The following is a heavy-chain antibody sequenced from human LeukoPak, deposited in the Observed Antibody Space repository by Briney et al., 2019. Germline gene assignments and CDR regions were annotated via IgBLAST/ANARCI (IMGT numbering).Heavy chain of an antibody. D-gene: IGHD5-12*01. CDR3: ARGANSGYDWEASLHFDY. CDR2: ISSNGGST. CDR1: GFTFSSYA. J-gene: IGHJ4*02. V-gene: IGHV3-64*01. Sequence: GGSLRLSCAASGFTFSSYAMHWVRQAPGKGLEYVSAISSNGGSTYYANSVKGRFTISRDNSKNTLYLQMNSLRAEDTAVYYCARGANSGYDWEASLHFDYWGQGTLVTVSS.